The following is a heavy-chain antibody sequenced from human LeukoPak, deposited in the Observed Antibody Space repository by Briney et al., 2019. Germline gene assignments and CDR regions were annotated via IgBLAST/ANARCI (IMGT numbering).Heavy chain of an antibody. CDR1: GFTFSSYA. CDR3: AKSSYYDASGYYREYYFDY. Sequence: GGSLRLSCAASGFTFSSYAMSWVRQAPGKGLEWVSAISGSGGSTYYADSVKGRFTISRDNPKNTLYLQMNSLRDEDTAVYYCAKSSYYDASGYYREYYFDYWGQGTLVTVSS. D-gene: IGHD3-22*01. J-gene: IGHJ4*02. V-gene: IGHV3-23*01. CDR2: ISGSGGST.